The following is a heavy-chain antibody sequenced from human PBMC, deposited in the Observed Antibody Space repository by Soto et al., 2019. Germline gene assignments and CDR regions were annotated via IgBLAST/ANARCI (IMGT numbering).Heavy chain of an antibody. V-gene: IGHV3-74*01. D-gene: IGHD1-26*01. CDR2: ISGDGTTT. J-gene: IGHJ4*01. CDR1: GFTFSNSW. CDR3: VRGGSYAGYFFDY. Sequence: PGGSLRLSCAASGFTFSNSWMHWVRQAPGKGLLWVSRISGDGTTTNYADSVKGRFTTSRDNAKNKLNLQMNSLRVEDTAVYYCVRGGSYAGYFFDYWGPGILVTVSS.